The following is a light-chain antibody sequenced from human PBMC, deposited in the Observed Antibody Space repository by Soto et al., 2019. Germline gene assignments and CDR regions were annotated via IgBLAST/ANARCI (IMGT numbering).Light chain of an antibody. CDR2: EVS. CDR3: SSYTTSVTLV. V-gene: IGLV2-14*01. Sequence: QSVLTQPASVSGSPGQSITISCTGTSSDVGGYNFVSWYQQHPDKAPKLIIYEVSNRPSGVSNRFSASKSGNTASLTISGLQPEDEAEYYCSSYTTSVTLVFGGGTQLTVL. CDR1: SSDVGGYNF. J-gene: IGLJ2*01.